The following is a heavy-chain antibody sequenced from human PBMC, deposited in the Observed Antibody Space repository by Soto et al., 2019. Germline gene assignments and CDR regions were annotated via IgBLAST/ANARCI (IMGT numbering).Heavy chain of an antibody. CDR3: ARGRTGTTSGRYYYYYMDV. V-gene: IGHV1-2*04. Sequence: GASVKVSCKASGYTFTGYYMHWVRQAPGQGLEWMGWINPNSGGTNYAQKFQGWVTMTRDTSISTAYMELSRLRSDDTAVYYCARGRTGTTSGRYYYYYMDVWGKGTTVTVSS. J-gene: IGHJ6*03. CDR1: GYTFTGYY. D-gene: IGHD1-1*01. CDR2: INPNSGGT.